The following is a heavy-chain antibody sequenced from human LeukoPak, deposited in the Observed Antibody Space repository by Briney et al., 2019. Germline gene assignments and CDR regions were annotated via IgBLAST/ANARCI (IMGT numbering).Heavy chain of an antibody. D-gene: IGHD5-24*01. CDR2: IIPIFGTA. J-gene: IGHJ3*02. V-gene: IGHV1-69*05. CDR3: ARKGGALGRWLQFGDAFDI. Sequence: GASVKVSCKASGGTFSSYAISWVRQAPGQGLEWMGRIIPIFGTANYAQKFQGRVTITTDESTSTAYMELSSLRSEDTAVYYCARKGGALGRWLQFGDAFDIWGQGTMVTVSS. CDR1: GGTFSSYA.